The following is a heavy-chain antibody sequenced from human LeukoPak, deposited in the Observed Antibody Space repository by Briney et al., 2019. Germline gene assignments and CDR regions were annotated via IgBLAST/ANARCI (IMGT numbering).Heavy chain of an antibody. Sequence: GGSLRLSCTASGFTVRSNYMFWVRQAPGKGLECVSAISGSGGSTYYADSVKGRFTISRDNSKNTLYLQMSSLRVEDTAVYYCAKPRQYSSGWTASDYWGQGTLVTVSS. V-gene: IGHV3-23*01. CDR2: ISGSGGST. J-gene: IGHJ4*02. CDR1: GFTVRSNY. D-gene: IGHD6-19*01. CDR3: AKPRQYSSGWTASDY.